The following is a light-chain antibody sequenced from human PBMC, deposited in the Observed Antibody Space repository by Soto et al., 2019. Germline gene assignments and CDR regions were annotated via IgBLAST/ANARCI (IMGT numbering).Light chain of an antibody. CDR2: DAL. J-gene: IGKJ1*01. V-gene: IGKV3-11*01. Sequence: EIVLTQSPATLSLSPGARATLSCRASQNINNYLAWFQQKLGQAPRLLIYDALQRATGIPARFSGSGSGTDFTFTISSLEPEDFAVYYCQHRSNWPWTFGQGTKVDIK. CDR1: QNINNY. CDR3: QHRSNWPWT.